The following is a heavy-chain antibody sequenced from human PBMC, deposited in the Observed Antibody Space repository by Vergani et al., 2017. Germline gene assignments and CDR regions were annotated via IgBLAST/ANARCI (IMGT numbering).Heavy chain of an antibody. CDR1: GFALNRHA. CDR3: ARNSLRGRYYFDY. V-gene: IGHV3-13*01. J-gene: IGHJ4*02. CDR2: IGTAGDT. Sequence: VQLVESGGGVVQPGTSLRLSCVVSGFALNRHAMYWVRQATGKGLEWVSAIGTAGDTYYPGSVKGRFTISRENAKNSLYLQMNSLRAGDTAVYYCARNSLRGRYYFDYWGQGTLVTVSS. D-gene: IGHD2/OR15-2a*01.